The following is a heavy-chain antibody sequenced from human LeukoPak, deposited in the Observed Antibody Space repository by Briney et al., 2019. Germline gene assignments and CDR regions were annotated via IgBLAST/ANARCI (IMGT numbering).Heavy chain of an antibody. V-gene: IGHV3-21*01. J-gene: IGHJ4*02. Sequence: GGSLRLSCAASGFTFSVAAMTWVRQAPGKGLEWVSLISSTSSHINYADSVKGRFTISRDNTKNSLYLQMSSLRAEDTAVYYCARDLGVSYWGQGTLVTVSS. CDR2: ISSTSSHI. CDR3: ARDLGVSY. D-gene: IGHD2-8*01. CDR1: GFTFSVAA.